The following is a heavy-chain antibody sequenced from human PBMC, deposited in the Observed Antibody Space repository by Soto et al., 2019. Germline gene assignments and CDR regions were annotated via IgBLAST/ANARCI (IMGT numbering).Heavy chain of an antibody. CDR3: ARGGWHTFFDY. CDR1: GYTFTDYG. V-gene: IGHV1-18*04. J-gene: IGHJ4*02. CDR2: ISAYNGNP. D-gene: IGHD3-16*01. Sequence: QVHLVQSGAEVKKPGASVKVSCKSSGYTFTDYGFSWVRQAPGQGLEWLGWISAYNGNPNYGQKLQGRVTMTADTCTVTVYMELRRLRSDDTAVYYCARGGWHTFFDYWGQGTLVTVSS.